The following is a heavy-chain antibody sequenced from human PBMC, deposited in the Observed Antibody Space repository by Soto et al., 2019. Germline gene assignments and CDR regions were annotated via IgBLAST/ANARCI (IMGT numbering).Heavy chain of an antibody. CDR1: VGSFSGYY. D-gene: IGHD3-16*02. Sequence: SEPLSLTCAVYVGSFSGYYWSWIRPPPGKGLEWSGEINHSGSTNYNPSLKSRVTISVDTSRNQFSLKLSSVTAADTAVYYCARTSGDYVWGSYRQDYYYGMDVWGQGTTVTVSS. CDR3: ARTSGDYVWGSYRQDYYYGMDV. V-gene: IGHV4-34*01. J-gene: IGHJ6*02. CDR2: INHSGST.